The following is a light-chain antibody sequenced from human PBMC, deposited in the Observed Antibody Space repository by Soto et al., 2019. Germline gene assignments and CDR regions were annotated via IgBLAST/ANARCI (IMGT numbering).Light chain of an antibody. CDR3: SSYTSSSTYV. CDR2: EVS. J-gene: IGLJ1*01. CDR1: SSDVGSYNR. Sequence: QRALTQPPSVKGSHVRSVTITCTKTSSDVGSYNRVSWYQQPPGTAPKLMIYEVSNRPSGVPDRFSGSKSGNTASLTISGLQAEDEADYYCSSYTSSSTYVFGTGTKVTVL. V-gene: IGLV2-18*02.